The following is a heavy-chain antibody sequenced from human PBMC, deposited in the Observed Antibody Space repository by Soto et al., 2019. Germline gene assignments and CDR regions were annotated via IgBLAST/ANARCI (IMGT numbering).Heavy chain of an antibody. Sequence: PSETLSLTCTVSGGSISSSSYYWGWIRQPPGKGLEWIGSIYYSGSTYYNPSLKSRVTISVDTSKNQFSLKLSSATAADTAVYYCARQVGATREFDYWGQGTLVTVSS. J-gene: IGHJ4*02. CDR2: IYYSGST. D-gene: IGHD1-26*01. V-gene: IGHV4-39*01. CDR1: GGSISSSSYY. CDR3: ARQVGATREFDY.